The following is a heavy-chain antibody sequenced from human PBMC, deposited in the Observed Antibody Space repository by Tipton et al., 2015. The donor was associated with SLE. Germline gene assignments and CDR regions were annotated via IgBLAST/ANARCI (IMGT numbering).Heavy chain of an antibody. CDR2: IYYGGGT. V-gene: IGHV4-30-4*08. Sequence: TLSLTCTVSGDSISNGDDYWSWIRQPPGKGLEWIGNIYYGGGTCYNPSLESRVTISVDKSKNQFSLKLSSVTVADTAVYYCAKDYNHDNADYNWGQGTLVTVSS. J-gene: IGHJ4*02. CDR3: AKDYNHDNADYN. CDR1: GDSISNGDDY. D-gene: IGHD4-17*01.